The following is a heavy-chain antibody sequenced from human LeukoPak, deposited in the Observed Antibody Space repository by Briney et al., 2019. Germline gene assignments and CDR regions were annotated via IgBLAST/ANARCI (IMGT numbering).Heavy chain of an antibody. D-gene: IGHD5-18*01. CDR1: GFTFNTYA. CDR3: AKDFGYSYGWIDC. Sequence: GGSLRLSCAVSGFTFNTYAMSWVRQAPGEGLEWGSAISGSGTRAYYADSVKGRFTISRDNSKNTLYLQMNSLRAEDTAVYYCAKDFGYSYGWIDCWGQGTLVTVSS. J-gene: IGHJ4*02. V-gene: IGHV3-23*01. CDR2: ISGSGTRA.